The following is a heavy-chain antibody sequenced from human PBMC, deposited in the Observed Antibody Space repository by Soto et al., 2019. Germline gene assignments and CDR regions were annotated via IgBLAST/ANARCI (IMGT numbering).Heavy chain of an antibody. V-gene: IGHV4-31*03. J-gene: IGHJ5*02. Sequence: SETLSLTCTVSGGSISSGGYYWSWIRQHPGKGLEWIGYIYYSGSTYYNPSLKSRVTISVDTSKNQFSLKLSSVTAADTAVYYCARGVAPMVYAIRGAWFDPWGQGTLVTVSS. CDR1: GGSISSGGYY. CDR2: IYYSGST. CDR3: ARGVAPMVYAIRGAWFDP. D-gene: IGHD2-8*01.